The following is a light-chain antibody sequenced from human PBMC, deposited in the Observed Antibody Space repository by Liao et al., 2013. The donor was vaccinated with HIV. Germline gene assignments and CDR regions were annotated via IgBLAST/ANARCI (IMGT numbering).Light chain of an antibody. V-gene: IGLV3-1*01. CDR2: QDS. Sequence: SYELIQPPSVSVSPGQPATITCSGHKLGDKFTYWYQQVPGQSPVLVIYQDSKRPSGIPERFSGSNSGNTATLTISRVEAGDEADYYCQVWDSSSDHLVFGGGTKLTVL. J-gene: IGLJ2*01. CDR3: QVWDSSSDHLV. CDR1: KLGDKF.